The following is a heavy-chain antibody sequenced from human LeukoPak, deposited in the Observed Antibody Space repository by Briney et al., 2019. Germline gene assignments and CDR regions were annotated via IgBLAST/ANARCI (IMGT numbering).Heavy chain of an antibody. Sequence: GRSLRLSCAASGFTFSGYGMHWVRQAPGKGLEWVAVIWYDGSTKYYADSVKSRFTISRDNSKKTLYLQMNSLKAEDTAVYYCARPPMVRGVIITGDDVFDIWGQGTMVTVSS. CDR3: ARPPMVRGVIITGDDVFDI. D-gene: IGHD3-10*01. J-gene: IGHJ3*02. CDR1: GFTFSGYG. V-gene: IGHV3-33*01. CDR2: IWYDGSTK.